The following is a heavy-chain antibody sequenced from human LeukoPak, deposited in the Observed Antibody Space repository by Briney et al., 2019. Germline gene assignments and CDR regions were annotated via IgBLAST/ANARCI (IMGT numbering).Heavy chain of an antibody. Sequence: PGGSLGLSCVASGFAFSTYWMTWVRQAPGKGLEWVAIIKQDGSDQYYVDSVKGRLTISRDNAKNSLYLQMSSLRAEDTAVYYCARGSSSWHWVFDYWGQGTLVTVSS. CDR3: ARGSSSWHWVFDY. V-gene: IGHV3-7*01. CDR1: GFAFSTYW. CDR2: IKQDGSDQ. J-gene: IGHJ4*02. D-gene: IGHD6-13*01.